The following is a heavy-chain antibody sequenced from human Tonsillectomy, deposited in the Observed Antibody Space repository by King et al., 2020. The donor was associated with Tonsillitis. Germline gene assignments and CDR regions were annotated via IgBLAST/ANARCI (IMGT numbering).Heavy chain of an antibody. Sequence: QLQESGPGLVKPSQTLSVTCTVSGGSISSGGYYWSWIRQHPGKGLEWIGYIYHSGSTYYNPSLKSRFNISVDTSKNQFSLKLSSVTTADTAVYYCARASGWKEAPDYWGQGTLVTVSS. CDR1: GGSISSGGYY. CDR3: ARASGWKEAPDY. CDR2: IYHSGST. J-gene: IGHJ4*02. D-gene: IGHD6-19*01. V-gene: IGHV4-31*03.